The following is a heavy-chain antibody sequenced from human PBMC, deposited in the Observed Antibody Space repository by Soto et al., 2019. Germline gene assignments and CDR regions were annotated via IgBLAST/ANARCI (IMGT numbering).Heavy chain of an antibody. D-gene: IGHD6-6*01. CDR2: ISAYNGNT. V-gene: IGHV1-18*01. CDR1: GYTFTSYG. J-gene: IGHJ4*02. CDR3: ARQYSSSLLPKPFDY. Sequence: GASVKVSCKASGYTFTSYGISWVRQAPGQGLEWMGWISAYNGNTNYAQKLQGRVTMTTDTSTSTAYMELRSLRSDDTAVYYCARQYSSSLLPKPFDYWGQGTLVTVSS.